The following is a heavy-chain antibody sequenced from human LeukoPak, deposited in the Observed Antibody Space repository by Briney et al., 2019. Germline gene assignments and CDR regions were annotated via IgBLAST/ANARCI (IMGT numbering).Heavy chain of an antibody. CDR3: ARSGGYSSGRYYY. J-gene: IGHJ4*02. D-gene: IGHD6-19*01. CDR2: INHSGST. CDR1: GGSFSGYY. V-gene: IGHV4-34*01. Sequence: SETRSLTCAVYGGSFSGYYWSWIRQPPGKGLEWIGEINHSGSTNYNPSLKSRVTISVDTSKNQFSLKLSSVTAADTAVYYCARSGGYSSGRYYYWGQGTLVTVSS.